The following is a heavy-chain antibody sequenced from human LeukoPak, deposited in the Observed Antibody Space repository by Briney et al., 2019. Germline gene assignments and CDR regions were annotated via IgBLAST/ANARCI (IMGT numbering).Heavy chain of an antibody. CDR3: AKRGVVIRVILVGFHKEAYYFDS. CDR2: IRGSGGST. Sequence: GGSLSLSCAVSGIPLSNYGLSWVRPVPGKGLGWVAGIRGSGGSTNLPASEKGRVTISRDNRKNTQYLQMNSLRAEDTAVYFCAKRGVVIRVILVGFHKEAYYFDSWGQGVLVTVSS. V-gene: IGHV3-23*01. D-gene: IGHD3-10*01. CDR1: GIPLSNYG. J-gene: IGHJ4*02.